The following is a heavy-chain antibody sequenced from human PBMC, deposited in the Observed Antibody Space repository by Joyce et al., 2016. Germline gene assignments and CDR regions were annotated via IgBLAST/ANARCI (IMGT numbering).Heavy chain of an antibody. CDR2: IKSRVVGVTA. J-gene: IGHJ5*02. CDR1: DPTFTTTW. Sequence: VQVVESGGGLVKPGGSLRLSCAVADPTFTTTWIKWVRQAPGKGRECVGRIKSRVVGVTADYAAPVKGRFTISRSDAEKTVSLQMNNQKTEDTAVYYCTTDSFHTFATWGQGTQVTVSS. V-gene: IGHV3-15*07. CDR3: TTDSFHTFAT. D-gene: IGHD3-16*02.